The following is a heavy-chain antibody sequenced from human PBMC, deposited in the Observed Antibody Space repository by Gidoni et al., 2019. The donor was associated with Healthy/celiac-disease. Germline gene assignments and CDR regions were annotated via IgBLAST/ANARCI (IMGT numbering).Heavy chain of an antibody. CDR2: ISGSGGST. V-gene: IGHV3-23*01. D-gene: IGHD6-13*01. Sequence: WVRQAPGKGLEWVSAISGSGGSTYYADSVKGRFTISRDNSKNTLYLQMNSLRAEDTAVYYCAKDQRQLVRRFDPWGQGTLVTVSS. J-gene: IGHJ5*02. CDR3: AKDQRQLVRRFDP.